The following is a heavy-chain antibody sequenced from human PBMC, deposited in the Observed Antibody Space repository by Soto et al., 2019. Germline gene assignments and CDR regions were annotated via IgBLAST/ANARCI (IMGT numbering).Heavy chain of an antibody. CDR2: ISYSGST. CDR1: GGSISSGDYY. D-gene: IGHD1-26*01. Sequence: QVQLQESGPGLVNPSETLSLTCTVSGGSISSGDYYWSWIRQPPGKGLEWIAFISYSGSTYYNPSLQSRVAMAVXTXREQFSLRLSSVTAADTAVYYCATMGTTTGSYYFYYWGQGTLVTVSS. CDR3: ATMGTTTGSYYFYY. V-gene: IGHV4-30-4*01. J-gene: IGHJ4*02.